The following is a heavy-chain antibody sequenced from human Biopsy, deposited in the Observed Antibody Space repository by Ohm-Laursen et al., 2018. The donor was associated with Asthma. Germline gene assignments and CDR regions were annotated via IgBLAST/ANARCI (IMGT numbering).Heavy chain of an antibody. J-gene: IGHJ6*02. CDR2: ISVYNGNT. CDR1: GYTFNSAG. D-gene: IGHD3-10*01. V-gene: IGHV1-18*01. Sequence: GASVKVSCNTSGYTFNSAGITGVRQAPGQGLEWMGWISVYNGNTKVAQKLQDRVTMITDTSTSTAYMELRSLRSDDTAVYFCARAVDYSHYYGIDVWGQGTTVTVS. CDR3: ARAVDYSHYYGIDV.